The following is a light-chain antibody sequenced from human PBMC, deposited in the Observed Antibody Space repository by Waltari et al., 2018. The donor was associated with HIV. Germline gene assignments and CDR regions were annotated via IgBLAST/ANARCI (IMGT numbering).Light chain of an antibody. CDR1: QSVRSS. CDR3: LQWSNWPLT. J-gene: IGKJ3*01. V-gene: IGKV3-11*01. CDR2: HAS. Sequence: EIVLTQSPATLSLSPGARATLSCRASQSVRSSLTWYQQKPGQAPRLLIYHASNRASGIPARFSGSGSGTDFTLTISNVEPEDFAIYYCLQWSNWPLTFGPGTRVDI.